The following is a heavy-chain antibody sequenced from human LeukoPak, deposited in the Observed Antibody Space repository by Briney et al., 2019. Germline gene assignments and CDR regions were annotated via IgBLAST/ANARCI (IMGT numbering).Heavy chain of an antibody. V-gene: IGHV4-59*11. CDR2: VYDSGST. CDR3: ARLVAYCDKTSCSGS. D-gene: IGHD2-21*01. CDR1: GASISNHY. J-gene: IGHJ4*02. Sequence: PSETLTLTCTVSGASISNHYWNRVRQSPGKGLEWIGYVYDSGSTNYNPSLKSRVNIRVDTSKTQFSLKLSSVTAADTDVYYCARLVAYCDKTSCSGSWGQGTLVTVSS.